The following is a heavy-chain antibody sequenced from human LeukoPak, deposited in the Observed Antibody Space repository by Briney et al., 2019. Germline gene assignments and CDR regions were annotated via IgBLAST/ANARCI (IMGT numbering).Heavy chain of an antibody. CDR2: IWYDGSNK. D-gene: IGHD3-16*01. Sequence: PGGSLRLSCAASGFTFSSYGMHWVRQAPGKGLEWVAVIWYDGSNKYYADSVKGRFTISRDNSKNTLYLQMNSLRAEDTAVYYCARDFHGAVRGGSFDYWGQGTLVTVSS. CDR1: GFTFSSYG. J-gene: IGHJ4*02. V-gene: IGHV3-33*01. CDR3: ARDFHGAVRGGSFDY.